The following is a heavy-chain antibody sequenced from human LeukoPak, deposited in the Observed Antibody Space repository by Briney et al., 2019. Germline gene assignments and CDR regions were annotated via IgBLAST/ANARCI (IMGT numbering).Heavy chain of an antibody. CDR1: GFTFSSYA. Sequence: PGGSLRLSCAASGFTFSSYAMSWVRQAPGKGLEWVSAISGSGGSTYYADSVKGRFTISRDNSKNTLYLQMNSLRAEDTAVYYCAKDREQWLVPEPDAFDIWGQGTMVTVSS. D-gene: IGHD6-19*01. CDR3: AKDREQWLVPEPDAFDI. V-gene: IGHV3-23*01. J-gene: IGHJ3*02. CDR2: ISGSGGST.